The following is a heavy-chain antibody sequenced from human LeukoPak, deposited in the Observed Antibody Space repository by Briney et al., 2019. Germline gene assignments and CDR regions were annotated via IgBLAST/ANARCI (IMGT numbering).Heavy chain of an antibody. D-gene: IGHD2-21*02. CDR1: GYTFTDYY. CDR3: SRDWVTSDAFYI. Sequence: ASVKVSCKASGYTFTDYYMHWVRQAPGQGLEWMGWINPNSGGTNYAQKFQGRVTMTRDTSISTAYMELSRLRSDDTAVYYCSRDWVTSDAFYIWGQGTMVTVSS. CDR2: INPNSGGT. J-gene: IGHJ3*02. V-gene: IGHV1-2*02.